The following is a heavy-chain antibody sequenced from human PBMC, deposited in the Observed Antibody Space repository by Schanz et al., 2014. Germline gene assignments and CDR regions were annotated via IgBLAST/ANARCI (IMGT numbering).Heavy chain of an antibody. CDR3: ARDGGRDGYNLAFDV. CDR1: GFTVNTNY. D-gene: IGHD5-12*01. CDR2: MYINSGST. J-gene: IGHJ3*01. V-gene: IGHV3-53*01. Sequence: EVRLVESGGGLIQPGGSLRLSCAVSGFTVNTNYMSWVRQAPGKGLEWISSMYINSGSTQYADSVKGRFIISRDSSKNTPFPQMTSLRAEDTAVYFCARDGGRDGYNLAFDVWGQGTLVTVSS.